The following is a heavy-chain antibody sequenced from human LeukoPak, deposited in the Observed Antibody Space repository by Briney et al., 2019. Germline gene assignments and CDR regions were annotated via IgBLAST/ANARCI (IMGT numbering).Heavy chain of an antibody. J-gene: IGHJ5*02. CDR1: GDSFSSNSAS. V-gene: IGHV6-1*01. CDR2: TYYKCKWNS. Sequence: QTLSLTCALSGDSFSSNSASWNWLRQSPSRGLEWLGRTYYKCKWNSDYAESVKSLITIDPDTSKNQFSLHLNSVTPEDTAVYYCARDPDSSYEWGPFDPWGQGTLVTVSS. D-gene: IGHD1-26*01. CDR3: ARDPDSSYEWGPFDP.